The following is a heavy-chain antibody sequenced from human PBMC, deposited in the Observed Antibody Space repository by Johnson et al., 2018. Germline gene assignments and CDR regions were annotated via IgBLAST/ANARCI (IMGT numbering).Heavy chain of an antibody. CDR2: IIPIFGTA. J-gene: IGHJ3*02. V-gene: IGHV1-69*01. Sequence: QEQLVEAGAEVKKPGSSVKVSCKASGGTFSSYAISWVRQAPGQGLEWMGGIIPIFGTANYAQKSQGRVTITADESTRPAYMELSSLRSEDTGVYYCARAVAGTPYRAFDIWGQGTMVTVSS. CDR1: GGTFSSYA. CDR3: ARAVAGTPYRAFDI. D-gene: IGHD6-19*01.